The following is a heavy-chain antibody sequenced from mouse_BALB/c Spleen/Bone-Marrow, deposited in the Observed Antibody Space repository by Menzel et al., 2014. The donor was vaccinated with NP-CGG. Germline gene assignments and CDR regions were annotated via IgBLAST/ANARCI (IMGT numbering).Heavy chain of an antibody. J-gene: IGHJ1*01. D-gene: IGHD2-10*01. CDR1: DYTFTSYR. V-gene: IGHV1-5*01. CDR2: IYPGNSDT. Sequence: VTLKESGTVLARPGASVKMSCKASDYTFTSYRMHWLKQRPGQGLERIGAIYPGNSDTSYNQKFKGKAELTAVTSTSTAYMDLSSLTNEDSAVYYCTLAYFGQGDWFFDVWGAGTTVTVSS. CDR3: TLAYFGQGDWFFDV.